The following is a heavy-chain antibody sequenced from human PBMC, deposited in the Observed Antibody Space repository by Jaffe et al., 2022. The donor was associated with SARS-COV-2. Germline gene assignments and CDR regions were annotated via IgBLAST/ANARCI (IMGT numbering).Heavy chain of an antibody. J-gene: IGHJ3*01. CDR3: AKDNWNQRGIDGFDV. CDR1: GFTLSNYY. D-gene: IGHD1-20*01. CDR2: INQDGSQK. Sequence: EVQLVESGGGLVQPGGSLRLSCAASGFTLSNYYMSWVRQAPGKGLEWVANINQDGSQKKYLESVKGRFTISRDNARNSLSLQMNSLRDEDTALYYCAKDNWNQRGIDGFDVWGQGTMVTASS. V-gene: IGHV3-7*03.